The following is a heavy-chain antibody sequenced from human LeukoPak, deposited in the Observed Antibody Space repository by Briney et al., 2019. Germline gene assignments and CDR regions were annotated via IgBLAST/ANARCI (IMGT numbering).Heavy chain of an antibody. V-gene: IGHV3-23*01. Sequence: PGGSLRLSCAASGFTFSNYAMSWVRQAPGKGLEWVSAISGSGDGTYYADSVKGRFTISRDNGKTALSLQMNSLRAEDTAVYYCVVHSATSCYWGQGTLVTVSS. CDR2: ISGSGDGT. J-gene: IGHJ4*02. CDR1: GFTFSNYA. D-gene: IGHD1-26*01. CDR3: VVHSATSCY.